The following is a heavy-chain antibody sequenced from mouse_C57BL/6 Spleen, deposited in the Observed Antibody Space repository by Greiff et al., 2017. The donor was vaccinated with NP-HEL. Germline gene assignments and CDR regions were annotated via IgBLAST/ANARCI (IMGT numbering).Heavy chain of an antibody. CDR3: AGGWDYECDVAWFAY. CDR2: IYPGSGST. V-gene: IGHV1-55*01. Sequence: QVQLQQPGAELVKPGASVKMSCKASGYTFTSYWITWVKQRPGQGLEWIGDIYPGSGSTNYNEKFKSKATLTVDTSSSTAYMQLSSLTSEDSAVYDGAGGWDYECDVAWFAYWGQGTLVTVSA. CDR1: GYTFTSYW. D-gene: IGHD2-4*01. J-gene: IGHJ3*01.